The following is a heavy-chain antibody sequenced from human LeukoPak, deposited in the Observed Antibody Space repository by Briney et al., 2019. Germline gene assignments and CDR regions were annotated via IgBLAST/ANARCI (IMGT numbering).Heavy chain of an antibody. CDR1: RFTFSNAW. Sequence: PGGSLRLSCAASRFTFSNAWMVWVRQAPGKGLEWVGRIKSKVDGETTDYAAPVKGRFTISRDDSNNMVYLQMNSLKIEDTAVYYCAIDEPNYAPYDFDYWGQGTLVTVSS. D-gene: IGHD4/OR15-4a*01. CDR3: AIDEPNYAPYDFDY. J-gene: IGHJ4*02. V-gene: IGHV3-15*01. CDR2: IKSKVDGETT.